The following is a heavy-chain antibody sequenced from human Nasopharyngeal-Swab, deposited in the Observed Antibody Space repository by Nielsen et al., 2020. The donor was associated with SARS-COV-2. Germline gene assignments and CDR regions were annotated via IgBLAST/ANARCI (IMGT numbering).Heavy chain of an antibody. Sequence: ASVKVSCKASGYAFTSYGISWVRQAPGQGLEWMGWISAYNGNTNYAQKLQGRVTMTTDTSTSTAYMELRSLRSDDTAVYYCARERGEYNWNAADYWGQGTLVTVSS. CDR2: ISAYNGNT. CDR1: GYAFTSYG. J-gene: IGHJ4*02. CDR3: ARERGEYNWNAADY. V-gene: IGHV1-18*04. D-gene: IGHD1-1*01.